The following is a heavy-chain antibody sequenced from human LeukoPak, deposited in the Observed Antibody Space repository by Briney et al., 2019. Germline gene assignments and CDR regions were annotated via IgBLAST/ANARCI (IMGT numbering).Heavy chain of an antibody. CDR2: ISYDGSNK. Sequence: GRSLRLSCAASGFTFSSYGMHWVRQAPGKGLEWVAVISYDGSNKYYADSVKGRFTISRDSSKNTLYLQMNSLRAEDTAVYYCAKAAGPNYYDSSGYFDYWGQGTLVTVSS. D-gene: IGHD3-22*01. V-gene: IGHV3-30*18. J-gene: IGHJ4*02. CDR1: GFTFSSYG. CDR3: AKAAGPNYYDSSGYFDY.